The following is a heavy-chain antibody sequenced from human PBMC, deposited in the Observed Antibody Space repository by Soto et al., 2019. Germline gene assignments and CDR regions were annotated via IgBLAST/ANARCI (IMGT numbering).Heavy chain of an antibody. CDR2: VSYDGSVK. J-gene: IGHJ4*02. Sequence: GGSLRLSCVASGFIFSDKALHWVRQAPGKGLEWVTVVSYDGSVKFYADSVKGRFTISRDNSKNTLYLQVNSLRPEDTAVYYCARDHSSLVVSAALFDFWGQGTLVTVSS. CDR1: GFIFSDKA. D-gene: IGHD2-8*02. V-gene: IGHV3-30-3*01. CDR3: ARDHSSLVVSAALFDF.